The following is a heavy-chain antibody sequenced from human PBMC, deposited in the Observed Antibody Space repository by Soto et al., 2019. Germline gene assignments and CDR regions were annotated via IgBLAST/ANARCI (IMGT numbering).Heavy chain of an antibody. Sequence: GGSLRLSCAASGFTFSNAWMNWVRQAPGKGLEWVGRIKSKTDGGTTDYAAPVKGRFTISRDDSKNTLYLQMNSLKTEDTAGYYCTTDGWETDIVVVPAAERYGMDVWGQGTTVTVSS. CDR2: IKSKTDGGTT. CDR3: TTDGWETDIVVVPAAERYGMDV. CDR1: GFTFSNAW. V-gene: IGHV3-15*07. D-gene: IGHD2-2*01. J-gene: IGHJ6*02.